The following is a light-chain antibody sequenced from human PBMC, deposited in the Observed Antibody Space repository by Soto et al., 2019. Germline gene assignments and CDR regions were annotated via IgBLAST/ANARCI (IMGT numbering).Light chain of an antibody. J-gene: IGKJ3*01. CDR2: GAS. Sequence: EIMLTQSPGTLALSPGERATLSCRASQSVNNNYLTWYQQKRGQAPRLLIHGASSRATGIPERFSGSGSGTHLTLTIRRIEPEDFAVYYCQPYGDSPFTFGPGTKVGIK. CDR1: QSVNNNY. CDR3: QPYGDSPFT. V-gene: IGKV3-20*01.